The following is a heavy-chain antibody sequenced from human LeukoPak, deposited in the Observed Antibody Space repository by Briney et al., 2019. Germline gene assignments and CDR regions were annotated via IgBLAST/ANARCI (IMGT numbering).Heavy chain of an antibody. J-gene: IGHJ4*02. CDR2: IWYDGSNK. V-gene: IGHV3-33*01. CDR1: GFTFSSFG. D-gene: IGHD4-11*01. Sequence: GRSLRLSCAASGFTFSSFGMHWVRQAPGKGLEWVAVIWYDGSNKYYADSVKGRLTISRDNSKNTLYLQMNSLRAEDTAVYYCARDETTGVLHFDYWGQGTLVTVSS. CDR3: ARDETTGVLHFDY.